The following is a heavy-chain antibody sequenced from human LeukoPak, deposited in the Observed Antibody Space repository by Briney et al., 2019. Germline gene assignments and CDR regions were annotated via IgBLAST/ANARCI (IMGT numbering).Heavy chain of an antibody. CDR3: ARPLYSSGWYGAFDI. Sequence: GGSLRLSCAASGFTFSSYAMSWVRQAPGKGLEWVSAISGSGGSTYYADSVKGRFTISRDNAKNTLYLQMNSLRAEDTAVYYCARPLYSSGWYGAFDIWGQGTMVTVSS. CDR1: GFTFSSYA. CDR2: ISGSGGST. V-gene: IGHV3-23*01. D-gene: IGHD6-19*01. J-gene: IGHJ3*02.